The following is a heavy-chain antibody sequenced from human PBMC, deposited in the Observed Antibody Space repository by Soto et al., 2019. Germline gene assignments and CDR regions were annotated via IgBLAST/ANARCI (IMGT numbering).Heavy chain of an antibody. Sequence: QEELVQSGAEVKKPGSSVNVSCKASGGTFASYSITWVRQAPGQRLEWMGEIIPLLKTVNYAQKFQGRVTITGDRYTSTVYMALRRLRSHDTAVYYCARDPVDLFGYMDVWGHGMTVNVSP. D-gene: IGHD6-25*01. V-gene: IGHV1-69*01. CDR3: ARDPVDLFGYMDV. CDR2: IIPLLKTV. CDR1: GGTFASYS. J-gene: IGHJ6*01.